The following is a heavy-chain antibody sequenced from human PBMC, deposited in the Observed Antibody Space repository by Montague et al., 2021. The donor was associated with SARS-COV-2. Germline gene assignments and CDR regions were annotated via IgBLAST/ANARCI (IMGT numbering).Heavy chain of an antibody. CDR1: GGSFSGYC. Sequence: SETLSLTCAVYGGSFSGYCWSWIRQPPGKGLEWIGEINHSGSTNYNPSLTSRVTITVDTSKNQFSLKLSSVTAAATAVYYCARVRYYGSGTSLGMDVWGQGTTVTVSS. J-gene: IGHJ6*02. CDR3: ARVRYYGSGTSLGMDV. V-gene: IGHV4-34*01. D-gene: IGHD3-10*01. CDR2: INHSGST.